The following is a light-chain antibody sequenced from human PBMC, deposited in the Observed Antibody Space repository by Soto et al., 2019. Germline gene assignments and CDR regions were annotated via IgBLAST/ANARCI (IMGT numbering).Light chain of an antibody. CDR1: QDIRKH. CDR3: QHYSSTLRIVT. Sequence: DIQMTQSPSSLSASVGDRVPITCRASQDIRKHLNWYQQRPGKAPNLLIYAASSLQNGVPSRFSGSGCGTDFSLTINSLQPKDFATYYCQHYSSTLRIVTFGPGTKVDNK. CDR2: AAS. J-gene: IGKJ3*01. V-gene: IGKV1-39*01.